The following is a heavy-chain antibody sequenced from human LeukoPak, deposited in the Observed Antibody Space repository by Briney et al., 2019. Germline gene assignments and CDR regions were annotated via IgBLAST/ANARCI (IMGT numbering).Heavy chain of an antibody. J-gene: IGHJ4*02. V-gene: IGHV1-18*01. CDR2: ISAYNGNT. Sequence: ASVKVSCKASGDTFTSYGISSVRQAPQQGLEWMGWISAYNGNTNYAQTLQGRVTMTTDTSTSTAYMELRSLRSDDTAVYYCARLYGPHYFDYGGQGTLVTVSS. CDR3: ARLYGPHYFDY. CDR1: GDTFTSYG. D-gene: IGHD2-8*01.